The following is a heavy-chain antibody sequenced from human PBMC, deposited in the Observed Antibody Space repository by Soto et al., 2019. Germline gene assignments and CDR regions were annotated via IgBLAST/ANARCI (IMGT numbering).Heavy chain of an antibody. J-gene: IGHJ6*03. D-gene: IGHD4-17*01. V-gene: IGHV1-2*04. Sequence: GASVKVSCKASGYTFTGYYMHWVRQAPGQGLEWMGWINPNSGGTNYAQKFQGWVTMTRDTSISTAYMELSRLRSDDTAVYYCARAMNTGDYGDYEGYYYYMDVWGKGTTVTVSS. CDR3: ARAMNTGDYGDYEGYYYYMDV. CDR2: INPNSGGT. CDR1: GYTFTGYY.